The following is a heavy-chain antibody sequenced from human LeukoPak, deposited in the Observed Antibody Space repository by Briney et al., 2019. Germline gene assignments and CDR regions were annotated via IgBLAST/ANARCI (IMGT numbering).Heavy chain of an antibody. CDR2: INHSGST. CDR3: ARGFRRFDP. Sequence: GSLRLSCAASGFTFSSYSMNWVRQPPGKGLEWIGEINHSGSTNYNPSLKSRVTISVDTSKNQFSLKLSSVTAADTAVYYCARGFRRFDPWGQGTLVTVSS. V-gene: IGHV4-34*01. J-gene: IGHJ5*02. CDR1: GFTFSSYS.